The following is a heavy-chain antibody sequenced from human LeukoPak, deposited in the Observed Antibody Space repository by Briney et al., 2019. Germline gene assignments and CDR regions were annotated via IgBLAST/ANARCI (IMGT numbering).Heavy chain of an antibody. CDR2: ISWNSGSI. Sequence: GGSLRLSCAASGFTFDDYAMHWVRQAPGKGLERVSGISWNSGSIGYADSVKGRFTISRDNAKNSLYLQMNSLRAEDMALYYCAKGGYSGYDSGGNYFDYWGQGTLVTVSS. J-gene: IGHJ4*02. CDR1: GFTFDDYA. D-gene: IGHD5-12*01. CDR3: AKGGYSGYDSGGNYFDY. V-gene: IGHV3-9*03.